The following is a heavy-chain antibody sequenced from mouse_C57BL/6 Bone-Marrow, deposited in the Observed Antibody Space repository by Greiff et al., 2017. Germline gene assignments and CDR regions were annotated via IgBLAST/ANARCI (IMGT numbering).Heavy chain of an antibody. D-gene: IGHD1-1*01. CDR2: IFPGGGST. Sequence: VQLQQSGPELVRPGASVTISCKAPGYTFTSHWMQWVRQRPGKGLEWLGEIFPGGGSTYYNEKFKGKGTLTVDTSSSTAYMQLSSLTSEDAAVYCCARGSHYYGSGLAYWGQGTLVAVSA. CDR1: GYTFTSHW. V-gene: IGHV1-56*01. CDR3: ARGSHYYGSGLAY. J-gene: IGHJ3*01.